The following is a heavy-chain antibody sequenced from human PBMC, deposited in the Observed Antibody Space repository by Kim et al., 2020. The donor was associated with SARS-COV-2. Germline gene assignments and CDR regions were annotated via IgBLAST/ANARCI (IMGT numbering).Heavy chain of an antibody. D-gene: IGHD6-13*01. V-gene: IGHV4-39*01. CDR2: IYYSGST. Sequence: SETLSLTCTVSGGSISSSSYYWGWIRQPPGKGLEWIGSIYYSGSTYYNSSPKSRDTISVDTSKNQFSLKLSPMTAADTAVYYCERSNRPTSSSWYYYYDGMDVWGQGTTGTVSS. CDR1: GGSISSSSYY. J-gene: IGHJ6*02. CDR3: ERSNRPTSSSWYYYYDGMDV.